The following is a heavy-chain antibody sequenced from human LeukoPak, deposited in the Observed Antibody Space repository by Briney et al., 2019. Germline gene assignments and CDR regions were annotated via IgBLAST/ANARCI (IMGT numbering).Heavy chain of an antibody. CDR2: IYSTGST. CDR1: GGSISSYH. D-gene: IGHD6-13*01. J-gene: IGHJ4*02. CDR3: ARRHIAAASTLEY. V-gene: IGHV4-59*01. Sequence: SETLSLTCTVSGGSISSYHWSWIRQSPGKGLEWIGYIYSTGSTNYNPSLKSRVSISVDTSKNQFSLKLSSVTAADTAVYYCARRHIAAASTLEYWGQRTLVTVSS.